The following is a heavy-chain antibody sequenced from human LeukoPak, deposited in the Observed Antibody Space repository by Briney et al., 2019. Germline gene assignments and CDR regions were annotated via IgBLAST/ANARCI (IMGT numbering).Heavy chain of an antibody. V-gene: IGHV1-18*04. CDR1: GYTFTKYG. Sequence: ASVKVSCKTSGYTFTKYGISWVRQAPGQGLEWMGWISTDNGNTKDIQKIQGRVTMTTDKATSTAYMELRNLRSDDTAMYFCAGDDGGYSYGWFLDDWGQGSLVIVSS. D-gene: IGHD6-19*01. CDR3: AGDDGGYSYGWFLDD. CDR2: ISTDNGNT. J-gene: IGHJ4*02.